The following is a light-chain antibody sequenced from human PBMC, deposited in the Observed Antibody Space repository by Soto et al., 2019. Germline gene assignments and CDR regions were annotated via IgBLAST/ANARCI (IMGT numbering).Light chain of an antibody. V-gene: IGLV2-14*03. CDR2: DVN. J-gene: IGLJ1*01. Sequence: QSALTQPASVSGSPGQSITISSTGTSSDVGGYNYVSWYQQYPGKAPKVMIYDVNNRPSGVSNRFSGSKSGNTASLTISGLQPDDEADHYCSSYTSSNTLVFGTGTKVTVL. CDR1: SSDVGGYNY. CDR3: SSYTSSNTLV.